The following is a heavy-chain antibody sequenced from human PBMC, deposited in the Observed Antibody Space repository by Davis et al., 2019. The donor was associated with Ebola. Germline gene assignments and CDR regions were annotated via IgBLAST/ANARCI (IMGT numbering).Heavy chain of an antibody. J-gene: IGHJ4*02. D-gene: IGHD3-22*01. CDR2: ISSSGTTI. V-gene: IGHV3-11*01. CDR3: ARESNYDDSSGYYGY. Sequence: SRASSGFTFSDYYMGWIRQAPGKGLEWVSYISSSGTTIYNAGSVKGRFTIYRDNAKNSLYLQMNSLRAEDTAVYYCARESNYDDSSGYYGYWGQGTLVTVSS. CDR1: GFTFSDYY.